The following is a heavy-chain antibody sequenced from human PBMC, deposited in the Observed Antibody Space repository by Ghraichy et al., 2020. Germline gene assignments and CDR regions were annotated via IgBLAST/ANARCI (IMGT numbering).Heavy chain of an antibody. CDR2: ISSSGSTI. Sequence: LSLTCAASGFTFSDYYMSWIRQAPGKGLEWVSYISSSGSTIYYADSVKGRFTISRDNAKNSLYLQMNSLRAEDTAVYYCARVYRVDYFDYWGQGTLVTVSS. CDR3: ARVYRVDYFDY. J-gene: IGHJ4*02. V-gene: IGHV3-11*01. D-gene: IGHD2-21*01. CDR1: GFTFSDYY.